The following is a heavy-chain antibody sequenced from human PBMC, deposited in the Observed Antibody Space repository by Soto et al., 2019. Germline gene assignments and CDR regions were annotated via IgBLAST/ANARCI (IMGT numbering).Heavy chain of an antibody. D-gene: IGHD3-16*01. CDR3: ARERGREGRRGAFDI. V-gene: IGHV1-18*01. J-gene: IGHJ3*02. Sequence: QVQLVQSGAEVKEPGASVKVSCKASGYTITSYGISWVRQAPGQGLEWMGWISAYNGNTNYAQKLQGRVTMTTDTSTSTAYMELRRLRSDDTAVYYCARERGREGRRGAFDIWGHGTMVTVSS. CDR2: ISAYNGNT. CDR1: GYTITSYG.